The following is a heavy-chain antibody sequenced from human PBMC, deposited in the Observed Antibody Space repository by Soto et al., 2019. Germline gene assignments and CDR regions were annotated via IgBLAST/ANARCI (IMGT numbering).Heavy chain of an antibody. V-gene: IGHV1-46*01. CDR1: GYTFTSFY. J-gene: IGHJ6*02. CDR2: INPSGGIT. D-gene: IGHD6-13*01. CDR3: ASSPAFSSSWYGIPPDPSHGMDV. Sequence: QMQLVQSGAEVKRPGASVRASCKSSGYTFTSFYIHWVRQAPGQGLERTGIINPSGGITNFAQRFQGCVTMTRDMSTNTHYMELSSLKSDDTAVYYCASSPAFSSSWYGIPPDPSHGMDVWGQGTWVTVS.